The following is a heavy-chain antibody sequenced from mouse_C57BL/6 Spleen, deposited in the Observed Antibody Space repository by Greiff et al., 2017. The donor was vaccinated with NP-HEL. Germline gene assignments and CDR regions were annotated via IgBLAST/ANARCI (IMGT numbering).Heavy chain of an antibody. CDR3: AREGTTVAYDY. Sequence: VQLQQSGAELVRPGASVKLSCKASGYTFTDYYINWVKQRPGQGLEWIARIYPGSGNTYYNEKFKGKATLTAEKSSSTAYMQLSSLTSEDSAVYFCAREGTTVAYDYWGQGTTLTVSS. CDR2: IYPGSGNT. CDR1: GYTFTDYY. V-gene: IGHV1-76*01. J-gene: IGHJ2*01. D-gene: IGHD1-1*01.